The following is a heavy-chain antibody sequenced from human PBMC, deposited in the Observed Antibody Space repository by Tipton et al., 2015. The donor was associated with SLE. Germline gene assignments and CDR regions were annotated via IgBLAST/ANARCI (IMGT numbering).Heavy chain of an antibody. CDR3: ARVVGRLAVNWFDP. J-gene: IGHJ5*01. D-gene: IGHD1-26*01. CDR2: INHSGST. CDR1: GGSISSSSYY. V-gene: IGHV4-39*01. Sequence: TLSLTCTVSGGSISSSSYYWGWIRQPPGKGLEWIGEINHSGSTNYNPSLKSRVTISVDTSKNQFSLKLSSVTAADTAVYYCARVVGRLAVNWFDPWGQGTTVTVSS.